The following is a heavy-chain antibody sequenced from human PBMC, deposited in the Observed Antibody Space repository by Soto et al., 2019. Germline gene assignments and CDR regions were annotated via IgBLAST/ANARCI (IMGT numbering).Heavy chain of an antibody. CDR1: GGSVSSSSYF. J-gene: IGHJ5*02. CDR3: ARHPSDFWFDP. Sequence: SGTLSLTCSVSGGSVSSSSYFWGWIRQPPGKGLEWIGSIYYSGSTYYNPSLKSRVTVSVDTSKNQFSLKLSSVTAADTAVYYCARHPSDFWFDPWGQGTLVTVSS. CDR2: IYYSGST. D-gene: IGHD2-21*02. V-gene: IGHV4-39*01.